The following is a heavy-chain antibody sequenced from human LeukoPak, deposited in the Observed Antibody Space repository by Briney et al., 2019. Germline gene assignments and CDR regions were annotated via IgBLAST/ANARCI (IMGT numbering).Heavy chain of an antibody. CDR1: GFTFSSYG. V-gene: IGHV3-33*01. CDR2: IWSDGSNK. Sequence: PGGSLRLSCAASGFTFSSYGMHWVRQAPGKGLEWVAVIWSDGSNKYYADSVKGRFTISRDNSKNTLYLQMNSLRAEDTAVYYCAREDTYVSLVEYYYYGMDVWGQGTTVTVSS. CDR3: AREDTYVSLVEYYYYGMDV. D-gene: IGHD2-2*02. J-gene: IGHJ6*02.